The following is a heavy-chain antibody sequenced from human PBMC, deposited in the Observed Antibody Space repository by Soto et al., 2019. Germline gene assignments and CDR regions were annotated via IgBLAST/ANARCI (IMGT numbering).Heavy chain of an antibody. D-gene: IGHD2-15*01. J-gene: IGHJ4*02. Sequence: QVQLVQSGAEVKKPGASVKVSCKASGYTFSSYGISWVRQAPGQGLEWLGWISAYNGNTNYAQKLQDRVTMTTDTSANTAYIELRSLRSDDTAVCYCARDGIGGWLPQYYWGQGTLVTVSS. CDR1: GYTFSSYG. V-gene: IGHV1-18*04. CDR2: ISAYNGNT. CDR3: ARDGIGGWLPQYY.